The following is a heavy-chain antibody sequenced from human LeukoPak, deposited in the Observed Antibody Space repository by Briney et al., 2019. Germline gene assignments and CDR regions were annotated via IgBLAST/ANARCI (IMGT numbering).Heavy chain of an antibody. Sequence: GGSLRLSCAASGFTFSSYAMHWVRQAPGKGLEWVAVISYDGSNKYYADSVKGRFTISRDNSKNTLYLQMNSLRAEDTAVYYCARPMRWGGLLWFGESPFDYWGQGTLVTVSS. CDR1: GFTFSSYA. CDR3: ARPMRWGGLLWFGESPFDY. V-gene: IGHV3-30*04. CDR2: ISYDGSNK. D-gene: IGHD3-10*01. J-gene: IGHJ4*02.